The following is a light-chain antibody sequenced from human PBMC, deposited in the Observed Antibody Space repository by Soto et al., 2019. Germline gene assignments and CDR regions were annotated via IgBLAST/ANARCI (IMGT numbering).Light chain of an antibody. J-gene: IGKJ1*01. Sequence: QMTQSPSTLSAYVGDRVTITCRASQSISSWLAWYQQKPGKAPKLLIYKASSLESGVPSRFSGSGSGTEFTLTISSLQPDDFATYYCQQYNSYPWTFGQGTKV. CDR2: KAS. CDR3: QQYNSYPWT. V-gene: IGKV1-5*03. CDR1: QSISSW.